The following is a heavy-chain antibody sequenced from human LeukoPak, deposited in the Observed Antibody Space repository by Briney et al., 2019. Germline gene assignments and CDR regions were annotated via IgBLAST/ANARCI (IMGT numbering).Heavy chain of an antibody. CDR2: IYYSGST. V-gene: IGHV4-30-4*01. J-gene: IGHJ4*02. Sequence: SETLSLTCTVSGGSISSGDYCWSWIRQPPGKGLEWIGYIYYSGSTYYNPSLKSRVTISVDTSKNQFSLKLSSVTAADTAVYYCASGTPNYFDYWGQGTLVTVSS. CDR1: GGSISSGDYC. D-gene: IGHD1-26*01. CDR3: ASGTPNYFDY.